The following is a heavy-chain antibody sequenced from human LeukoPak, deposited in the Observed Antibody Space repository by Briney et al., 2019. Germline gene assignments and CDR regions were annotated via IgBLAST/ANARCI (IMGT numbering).Heavy chain of an antibody. Sequence: PGGSLRLSCAASAFTSSTYAMSWVRQAPGKGLEWVSTISGSGGSTYYADSVKGRFTISRDNSKNTLYLQMNSLRAEDTAIYYCAKVQDYDILTGYYIAGGSFHYWGQGTLVTVSS. V-gene: IGHV3-23*01. CDR3: AKVQDYDILTGYYIAGGSFHY. CDR1: AFTSSTYA. D-gene: IGHD3-9*01. CDR2: ISGSGGST. J-gene: IGHJ4*02.